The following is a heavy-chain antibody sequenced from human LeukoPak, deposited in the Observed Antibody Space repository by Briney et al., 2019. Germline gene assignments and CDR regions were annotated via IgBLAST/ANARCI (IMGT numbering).Heavy chain of an antibody. D-gene: IGHD3-22*01. V-gene: IGHV4-38-2*01. CDR1: GYSISSGYY. J-gene: IGHJ4*02. CDR3: ARVRKRYYYDSSGFADY. Sequence: SETLSLTCAVSGYSISSGYYWGWIRQPPGKGLEWIGSIYHSGSTYYNPSLKSRVTISVDTSKNQFSLKLSSVTAADTAVYYCARVRKRYYYDSSGFADYWGQGTLVTVSS. CDR2: IYHSGST.